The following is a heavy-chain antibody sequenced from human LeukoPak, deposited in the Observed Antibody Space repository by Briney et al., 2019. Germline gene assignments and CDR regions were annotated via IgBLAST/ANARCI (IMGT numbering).Heavy chain of an antibody. Sequence: GGSLRLSCAASGFIFNTYGMHWVRQAPGKGLEWVAFIGYDGSRKNYADSVKGRFSISRDNSKNTLYLQMNSLRAEDTAVYYCAKDRFIVVVPAAMYYWGQGTLVTVSS. CDR2: IGYDGSRK. CDR3: AKDRFIVVVPAAMYY. D-gene: IGHD2-2*01. CDR1: GFIFNTYG. J-gene: IGHJ4*02. V-gene: IGHV3-30*02.